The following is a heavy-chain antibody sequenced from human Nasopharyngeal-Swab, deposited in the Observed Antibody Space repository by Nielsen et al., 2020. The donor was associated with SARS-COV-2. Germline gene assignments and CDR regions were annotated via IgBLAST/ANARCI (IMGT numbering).Heavy chain of an antibody. V-gene: IGHV3-73*01. Sequence: GESLKISCAASGFTFSDSAVHWVRQASGKVLEWVGRIRSKGNTYATAYAASVKGRFIIFRDDPTNTAYLQMNSLKTEDTAVYYCTRCGGGCYSGRDYWGQGTLATVSS. CDR3: TRCGGGCYSGRDY. D-gene: IGHD2-15*01. J-gene: IGHJ4*02. CDR1: GFTFSDSA. CDR2: IRSKGNTYAT.